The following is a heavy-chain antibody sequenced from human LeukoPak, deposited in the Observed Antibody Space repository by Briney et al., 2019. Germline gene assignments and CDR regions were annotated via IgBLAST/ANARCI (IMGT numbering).Heavy chain of an antibody. CDR3: ARKGVTMIVGCDY. V-gene: IGHV3-30-3*01. J-gene: IGHJ4*02. D-gene: IGHD3-22*01. CDR2: ISYDGSNK. CDR1: GFTFSSYA. Sequence: GGSLRLSCAASGFTFSSYAMHWVRQAPGKGLEWVAVISYDGSNKYYADSVKGRFTISRDNSKNTLYLQMNSLRAGDTAVYYCARKGVTMIVGCDYWGQGTLVTVSS.